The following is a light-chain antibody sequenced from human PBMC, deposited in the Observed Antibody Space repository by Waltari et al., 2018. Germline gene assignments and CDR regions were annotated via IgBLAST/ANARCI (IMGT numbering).Light chain of an antibody. CDR2: AAS. Sequence: VVLTQSPGTLSLSPGERATLSCRASQSIGRYLVWYQQRPGQAPRLLIYAASTRATGIPDRFSGSGSGTDFTLTISRLEPEDFAVYYCQNHERLPATFGQGTKVEIK. CDR3: QNHERLPAT. V-gene: IGKV3-20*01. J-gene: IGKJ1*01. CDR1: QSIGRY.